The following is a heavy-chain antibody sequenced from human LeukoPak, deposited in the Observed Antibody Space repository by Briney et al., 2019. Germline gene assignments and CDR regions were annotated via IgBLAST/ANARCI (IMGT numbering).Heavy chain of an antibody. J-gene: IGHJ4*02. CDR2: IWYDGSNK. CDR1: GFTFSSYG. D-gene: IGHD3-22*01. CDR3: ARGLFDSSGYYPDY. V-gene: IGHV3-33*01. Sequence: SGGSLRLSCAASGFTFSSYGMHWVRQAPGKGLEWVAVIWYDGSNKYYADSVKGRFTISRDNFKNTLYLQMNSLRAEDTAVYYCARGLFDSSGYYPDYWGQGTLVTVSS.